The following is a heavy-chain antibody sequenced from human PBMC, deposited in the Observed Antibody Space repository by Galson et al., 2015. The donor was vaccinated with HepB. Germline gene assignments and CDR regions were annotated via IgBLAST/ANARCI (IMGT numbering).Heavy chain of an antibody. CDR1: GFTFSSYS. D-gene: IGHD3-10*01. CDR2: ISSSSSTI. V-gene: IGHV3-48*04. CDR3: ARVPMVRGPFYYGMDV. J-gene: IGHJ6*02. Sequence: SLRLSCAASGFTFSSYSMNWVRQAPGKGLEWVSYISSSSSTIYYADSVKGRFTISRDNAKNSLYLQMNSLRAEDTAVYYCARVPMVRGPFYYGMDVWGQGTTVTVSS.